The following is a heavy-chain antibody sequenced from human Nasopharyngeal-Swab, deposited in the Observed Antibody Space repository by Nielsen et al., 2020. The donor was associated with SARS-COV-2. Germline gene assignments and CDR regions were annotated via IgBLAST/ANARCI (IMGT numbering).Heavy chain of an antibody. D-gene: IGHD3-10*01. Sequence: SEPLSPTCAAHGWSSSGNSWGWIAKLQGKGLGWIGSIYYSGSTYYHPSLKSRVTISVDTSKNQFSLKLSSVTAADTAVYYCARHGGWFGELADYYYGMDVWGQGTTVTVSS. J-gene: IGHJ6*02. CDR3: ARHGGWFGELADYYYGMDV. V-gene: IGHV4-39*01. CDR1: GWSSSGNS. CDR2: IYYSGST.